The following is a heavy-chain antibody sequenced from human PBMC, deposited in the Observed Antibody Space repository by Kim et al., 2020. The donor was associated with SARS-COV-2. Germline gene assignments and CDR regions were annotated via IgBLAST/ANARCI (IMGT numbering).Heavy chain of an antibody. CDR1: GGSISSYSYY. J-gene: IGHJ4*02. V-gene: IGHV4-39*01. Sequence: SETLSLTCTVSGGSISSYSYYWGWIRQPPGKGLELIGNIYYSGSTYYNPSLKSRVTISVDTSKNQFSLKLNSVAAADTAVYYCARLYHYGPYFDYWGQGTLVTVSS. D-gene: IGHD3-10*01. CDR2: IYYSGST. CDR3: ARLYHYGPYFDY.